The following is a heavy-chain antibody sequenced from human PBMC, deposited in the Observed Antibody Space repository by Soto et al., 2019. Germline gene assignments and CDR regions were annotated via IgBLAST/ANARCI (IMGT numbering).Heavy chain of an antibody. CDR3: ARDPGYGDYLYYFDY. Sequence: GGSLRLSCAASGFTFSSYSMNWVRQAPGKGLEWVSSISSSSSYIYYADSVKGRFTISRDNAKNSLYLQMNSLRAEDTAVYYCARDPGYGDYLYYFDYWGQGTLVTVSS. CDR2: ISSSSSYI. V-gene: IGHV3-21*01. D-gene: IGHD4-17*01. CDR1: GFTFSSYS. J-gene: IGHJ4*02.